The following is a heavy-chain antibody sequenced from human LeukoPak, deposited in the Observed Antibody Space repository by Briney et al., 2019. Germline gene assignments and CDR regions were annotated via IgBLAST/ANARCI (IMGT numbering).Heavy chain of an antibody. CDR1: GFSFTTHA. D-gene: IGHD3-10*01. J-gene: IGHJ4*02. CDR3: AKDQDPHSYGSGSYAPFDY. V-gene: IGHV3-23*01. CDR2: ISGSGGGT. Sequence: PGGSLRLSCVASGFSFTTHAMGWVRQAPGKGLEWVSHISGSGGGTKYSGSVKGRFTISRDNSKNTLYLQINSLRADDTAVYYCAKDQDPHSYGSGSYAPFDYWGQGTLVTVSS.